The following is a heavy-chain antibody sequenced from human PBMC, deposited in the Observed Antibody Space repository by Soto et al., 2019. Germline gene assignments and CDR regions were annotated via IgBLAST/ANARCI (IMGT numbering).Heavy chain of an antibody. CDR1: GGSMTSSSYY. Sequence: SETLSLTCTVSGGSMTSSSYYWGWIRQPPGKGLEWIGSIYYSGSTYYNPSLKSRVTISVDTSKNQFSLKLSSVTAADTAVYYCATQEVGGSYVYTFDPWGQGTLVTVSS. V-gene: IGHV4-39*01. CDR2: IYYSGST. J-gene: IGHJ5*02. D-gene: IGHD1-26*01. CDR3: ATQEVGGSYVYTFDP.